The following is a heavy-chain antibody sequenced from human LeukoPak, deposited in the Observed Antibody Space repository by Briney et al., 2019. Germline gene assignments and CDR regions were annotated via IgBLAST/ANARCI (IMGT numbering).Heavy chain of an antibody. CDR2: INPNSGGT. Sequence: ASVKVSCKASGYTFTGYYMHWVRQAPGQGLERMGRINPNSGGTKYSQKFQGRVTITRDTSASTAYMELSSLRSEDTAVYYCARGDHPGSYYYGMDVWGQGTTVTVSS. CDR1: GYTFTGYY. D-gene: IGHD2-21*02. J-gene: IGHJ6*02. CDR3: ARGDHPGSYYYGMDV. V-gene: IGHV1-2*06.